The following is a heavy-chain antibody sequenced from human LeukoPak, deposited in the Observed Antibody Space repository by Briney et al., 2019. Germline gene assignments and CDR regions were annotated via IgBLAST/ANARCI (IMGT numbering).Heavy chain of an antibody. CDR1: GGSISSYY. V-gene: IGHV4-59*01. J-gene: IGHJ3*02. D-gene: IGHD3-22*01. Sequence: SETLSLTCTVSGGSISSYYWSWIRQPPGKGLEWLGYIYYSGSTNYNPSLKSRVTISVDTSKNQFSLKLSSVTAADTAVYYCARFDSSGHEAFDIWGQGTMVTVSS. CDR3: ARFDSSGHEAFDI. CDR2: IYYSGST.